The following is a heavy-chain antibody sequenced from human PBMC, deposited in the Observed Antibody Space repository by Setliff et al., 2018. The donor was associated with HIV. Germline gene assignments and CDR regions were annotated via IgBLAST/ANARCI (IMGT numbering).Heavy chain of an antibody. CDR1: GYTFTDYF. J-gene: IGHJ4*02. V-gene: IGHV1-2*02. Sequence: ASVKVSCKSSGYTFTDYFIXXXRQAPGQGLEWMGWISPDNGNTRISQRFRGSVTMTRDRSINTAYMELSGLTSDDTPVYYRARQPSNSFAYWGQGAQVTVSS. CDR2: ISPDNGNT. CDR3: ARQPSNSFAY.